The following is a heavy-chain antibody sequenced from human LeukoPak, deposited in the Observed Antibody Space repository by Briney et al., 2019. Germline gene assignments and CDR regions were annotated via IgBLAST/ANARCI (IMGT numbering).Heavy chain of an antibody. D-gene: IGHD4-17*01. Sequence: ASVKVSCKASGGTFSSYAISWVRQAPGQGLEWMGGIIPIFGTANYAQKFQGRVTITADESTSTAYMELSSLRSADTAVYYCARGPYGDLIDYWGQGTLVTVSS. J-gene: IGHJ4*02. CDR3: ARGPYGDLIDY. V-gene: IGHV1-69*01. CDR2: IIPIFGTA. CDR1: GGTFSSYA.